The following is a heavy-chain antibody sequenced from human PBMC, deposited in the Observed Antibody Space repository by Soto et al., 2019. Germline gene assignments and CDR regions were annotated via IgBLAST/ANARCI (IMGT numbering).Heavy chain of an antibody. CDR1: GGTFSSYT. J-gene: IGHJ4*01. CDR2: IIPILGIA. CDR3: ARDRDSYGPGYFDY. D-gene: IGHD5-18*01. V-gene: IGHV1-69*08. Sequence: QVQLVQSGAEVKKPGSSVKVSCKASGGTFSSYTISWVRQAPGQGLEWMGRIIPILGIANYAQKFQGRVTITANKATSTAYMELRSLRSEDTAVYYCARDRDSYGPGYFDYWGQGTLVTVSS.